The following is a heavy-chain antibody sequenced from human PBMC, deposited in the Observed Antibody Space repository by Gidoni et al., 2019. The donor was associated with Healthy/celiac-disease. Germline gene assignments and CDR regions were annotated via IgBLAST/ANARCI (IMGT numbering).Heavy chain of an antibody. D-gene: IGHD3-3*01. V-gene: IGHV4-34*01. CDR2: INHSGST. CDR3: ARETITIFGVVRNWFDP. CDR1: GGSFSGYY. J-gene: IGHJ5*02. Sequence: QVQLQQWGAGLLKPSETLSLTCAVYGGSFSGYYWSWIRQPPGTGLEWIWEINHSGSTNYNPSLKSRVTISVDTSKNQFSLKLSSVTAADTAVYYCARETITIFGVVRNWFDPWGQGTLVTVSS.